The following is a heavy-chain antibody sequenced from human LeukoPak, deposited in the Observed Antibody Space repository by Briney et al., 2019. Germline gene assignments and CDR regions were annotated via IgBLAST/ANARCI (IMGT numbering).Heavy chain of an antibody. CDR2: ISYSGRST. Sequence: PGGSLRLSCAASGFTFSSYAMSWVRQAPGKGLEWVSAISYSGRSTYYADSVKGRFTISRDNSKNTLYLQMNSLRAEDTAVYYCAKDRTKVATKNWYFDLWGRGTLVTVSS. CDR3: AKDRTKVATKNWYFDL. D-gene: IGHD5-12*01. V-gene: IGHV3-23*01. J-gene: IGHJ2*01. CDR1: GFTFSSYA.